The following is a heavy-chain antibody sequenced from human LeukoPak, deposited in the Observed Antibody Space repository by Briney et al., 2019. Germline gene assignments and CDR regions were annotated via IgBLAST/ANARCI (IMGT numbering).Heavy chain of an antibody. J-gene: IGHJ4*02. CDR1: GFTFSSYW. D-gene: IGHD6-19*01. Sequence: GGSLRLSCAASGFTFSSYWMSWVRQAPGKGLEWVANIKQDGSEKYYVDSVKGRFTISRDNAKNSLYLQMNSLRAEDTAVYYCARDIKDYSSGRCLFDYWGQGTLVTVSS. V-gene: IGHV3-7*01. CDR3: ARDIKDYSSGRCLFDY. CDR2: IKQDGSEK.